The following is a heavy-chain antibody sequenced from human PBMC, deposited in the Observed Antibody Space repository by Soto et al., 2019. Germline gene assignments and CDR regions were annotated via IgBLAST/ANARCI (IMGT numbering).Heavy chain of an antibody. CDR2: MNPNSGNT. CDR1: GYTFTSYD. CDR3: ARGLLSNNDAFGI. V-gene: IGHV1-8*01. Sequence: GASVKVSCKASGYTFTSYDINWVRQATGQGLEWMGWMNPNSGNTGYAQKFQGRVTMTRNTSISTAYMGLSSLRSEDTAVYYCARGLLSNNDAFGIWGQGTMVTVSS. J-gene: IGHJ3*02.